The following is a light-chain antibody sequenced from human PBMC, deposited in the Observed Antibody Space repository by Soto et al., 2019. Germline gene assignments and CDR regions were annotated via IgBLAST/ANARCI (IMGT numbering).Light chain of an antibody. J-gene: IGKJ4*01. Sequence: IQMTQSPSTLSASVGDRVTITCRASQSISSWLAWYQQKPGKAPKLLIYKASSLESGVPSRFSGSGSGTEFTLTISSLQPDDFATYYCQQYNSSLLTFGGGTKVDIK. CDR2: KAS. V-gene: IGKV1-5*03. CDR3: QQYNSSLLT. CDR1: QSISSW.